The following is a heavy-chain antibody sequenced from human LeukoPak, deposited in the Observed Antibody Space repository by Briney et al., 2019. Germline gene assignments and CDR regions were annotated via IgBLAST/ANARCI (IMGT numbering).Heavy chain of an antibody. D-gene: IGHD5-18*01. CDR3: ARGGLGYSYSNY. V-gene: IGHV3-21*01. CDR2: ISSSSSYI. J-gene: IGHJ4*02. Sequence: GGSLRLSCAASGFTFSSYSMNWVRQAPGKGLEWVSSISSSSSYIYYADSVKSRLTISRDNAKNSLYLQMNSLRAEDTAVYYCARGGLGYSYSNYWGQGTLATVSS. CDR1: GFTFSSYS.